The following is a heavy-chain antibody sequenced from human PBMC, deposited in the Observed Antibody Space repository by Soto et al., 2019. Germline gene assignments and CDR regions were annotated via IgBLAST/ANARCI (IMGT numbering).Heavy chain of an antibody. CDR1: GGSISSADYF. CDR2: IFHSGTT. V-gene: IGHV4-30-4*01. J-gene: IGHJ4*02. Sequence: PSETLSLTCSVSGGSISSADYFWTWIRQSPGKGLEWMGYIFHSGTTYYNPSLESRVSVSVDTSKNQFSLKVSGVSAADTAVYYCATSQKGYNWNYFDFWGQGIQVTVSS. D-gene: IGHD1-20*01. CDR3: ATSQKGYNWNYFDF.